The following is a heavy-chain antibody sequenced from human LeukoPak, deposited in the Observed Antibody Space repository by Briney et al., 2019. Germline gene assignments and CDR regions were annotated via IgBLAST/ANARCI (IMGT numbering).Heavy chain of an antibody. V-gene: IGHV3-9*01. CDR1: GFTFDDYA. J-gene: IGHJ4*02. CDR3: AKDRAAAGTH. D-gene: IGHD6-13*01. Sequence: PGGSLRLSCAASGFTFDDYAMHWVRQAPGKGLEWVSGISWNSGSIGYADSVKGRFTISRDNAKNSLYLQMNSLRAEDTALYYCAKDRAAAGTHWGQGTLVTASS. CDR2: ISWNSGSI.